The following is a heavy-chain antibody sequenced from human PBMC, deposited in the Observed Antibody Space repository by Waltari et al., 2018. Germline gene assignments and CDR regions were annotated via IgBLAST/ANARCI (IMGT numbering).Heavy chain of an antibody. Sequence: QVQLVQSGAEVKKPGSSVKVSCKASGATFSSSAISWVRQAPGQGLEWMGRIIPILGIANYAQKFQGRVTITADKSTSTAYMELSSLRSEDTAVYYCARNCIRPYSSSSDDYYFDYWGQGTLVTVSS. CDR3: ARNCIRPYSSSSDDYYFDY. J-gene: IGHJ4*02. CDR2: IIPILGIA. D-gene: IGHD6-6*01. CDR1: GATFSSSA. V-gene: IGHV1-69*04.